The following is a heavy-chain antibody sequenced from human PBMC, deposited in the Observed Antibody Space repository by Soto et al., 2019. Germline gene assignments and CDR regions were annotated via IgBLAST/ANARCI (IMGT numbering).Heavy chain of an antibody. CDR1: GDSISSFY. CDR2: VYTSGNT. V-gene: IGHV4-4*07. CDR3: VRDQSDYGGGNWFDP. Sequence: SETLSLTCTVSGDSISSFYWSWIRQPAGKGLEWIGRVYTSGNTDYNPSLKSRLTMSVDTSKNQLSLKLRSVTAADTAAYYCVRDQSDYGGGNWFDPWGPGTLVTVSP. J-gene: IGHJ5*02. D-gene: IGHD4-17*01.